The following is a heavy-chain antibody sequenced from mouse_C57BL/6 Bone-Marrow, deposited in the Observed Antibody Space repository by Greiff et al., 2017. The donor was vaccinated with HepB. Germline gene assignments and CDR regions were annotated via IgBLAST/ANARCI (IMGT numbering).Heavy chain of an antibody. J-gene: IGHJ1*03. V-gene: IGHV6-6*01. Sequence: EVKLVESGGGLVQPGGSMKLSCAASGFTFSDAWLDWVRQSPEKGLEWVAEIRNKANNHATYYAESVKGRFTISRDDSKSSVYLQMNSLGAEDTGIYYCTDYYGSSYHWYFDVWGTGTTVTVSS. D-gene: IGHD1-1*01. CDR1: GFTFSDAW. CDR2: IRNKANNHAT. CDR3: TDYYGSSYHWYFDV.